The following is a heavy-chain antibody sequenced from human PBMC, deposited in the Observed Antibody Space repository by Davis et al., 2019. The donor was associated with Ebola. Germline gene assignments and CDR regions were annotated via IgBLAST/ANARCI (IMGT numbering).Heavy chain of an antibody. CDR2: INLNSGGT. V-gene: IGHV1-2*02. D-gene: IGHD6-19*01. Sequence: ASVKVSCKASGYTFTGYYMHWVRQAPGQGLEWMGWINLNSGGTNYAQKFQGRVTMTRDTSISTAYMELSRLRSDDTAVYYCAIAVAGINPFDYWGQGTLVTVSS. CDR3: AIAVAGINPFDY. CDR1: GYTFTGYY. J-gene: IGHJ4*02.